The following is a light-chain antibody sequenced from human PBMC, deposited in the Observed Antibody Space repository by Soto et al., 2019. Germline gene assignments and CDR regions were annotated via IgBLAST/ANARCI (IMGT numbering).Light chain of an antibody. CDR3: QQYNTYST. CDR1: QSISRW. J-gene: IGKJ5*01. CDR2: DAS. V-gene: IGKV1-5*01. Sequence: DIQMTQSPSTLSSSVGDRVTITCRASQSISRWLAWYQQKPGKAPQALIYDASSLKSGVPSRFSGNGSGTEFTLTISSLQTDDFATYYCQQYNTYSTFGQGTRLEIK.